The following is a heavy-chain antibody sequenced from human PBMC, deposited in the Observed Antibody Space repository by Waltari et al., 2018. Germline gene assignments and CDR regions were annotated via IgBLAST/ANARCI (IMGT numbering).Heavy chain of an antibody. CDR2: INPNSGGT. Sequence: QVQLVPSGAEVKKPGASVKVSCKASGYTFIGYYMHWVRQAPGQGIEWMGWINPNSGGTNYAQKFRGRVTMTSDTSISTAYMELSRLRSDDTTVYFCARGAEMTTIPLDYYYYMDVWGKGTTVTVSS. V-gene: IGHV1-2*02. D-gene: IGHD4-4*01. J-gene: IGHJ6*03. CDR3: ARGAEMTTIPLDYYYYMDV. CDR1: GYTFIGYY.